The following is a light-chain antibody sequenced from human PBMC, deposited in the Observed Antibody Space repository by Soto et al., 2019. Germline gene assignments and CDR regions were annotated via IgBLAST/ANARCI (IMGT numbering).Light chain of an antibody. Sequence: EIVLTQSPCTLSLSPGERATLSCRASQSVGASYLAWYQQKPGQAPRLLIYGASSRATDIPDRFSGSGSGTDFTLTISRLEPEDFAVYYCQHYGSSRTFGQGTKVDVK. CDR1: QSVGASY. J-gene: IGKJ1*01. V-gene: IGKV3-20*01. CDR3: QHYGSSRT. CDR2: GAS.